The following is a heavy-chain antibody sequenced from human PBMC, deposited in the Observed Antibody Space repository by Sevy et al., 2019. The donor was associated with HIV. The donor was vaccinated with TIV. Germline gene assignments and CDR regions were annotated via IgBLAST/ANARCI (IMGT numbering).Heavy chain of an antibody. CDR3: ARGHSSSWYEDYYFDY. J-gene: IGHJ4*02. D-gene: IGHD6-13*01. CDR2: ISSSGSTI. V-gene: IGHV3-11*04. Sequence: GGSLRLSCAASGFTFSDYYMSWIRQAPGKGLEWVSYISSSGSTIYYADSVKGRFTISRDNAKNSLYLQMNSLRAEDTAVYYCARGHSSSWYEDYYFDYWGQGTLVTVSS. CDR1: GFTFSDYY.